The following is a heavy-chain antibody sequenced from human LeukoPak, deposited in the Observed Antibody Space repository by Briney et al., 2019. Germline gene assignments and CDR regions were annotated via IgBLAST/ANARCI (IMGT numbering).Heavy chain of an antibody. D-gene: IGHD6-13*01. CDR2: ISFDANNI. CDR1: GFTFSSYG. J-gene: IGHJ6*02. CDR3: AKDLIAAADPYYYGMDV. V-gene: IGHV3-30*18. Sequence: GGSLRLSCAASGFTFSSYGMHWVRQAPGRGLEWVAVISFDANNIYYADSVKGRFTISRDNSKNTLYLQMNSLRAEDTAVYYCAKDLIAAADPYYYGMDVWGQGPRSPSP.